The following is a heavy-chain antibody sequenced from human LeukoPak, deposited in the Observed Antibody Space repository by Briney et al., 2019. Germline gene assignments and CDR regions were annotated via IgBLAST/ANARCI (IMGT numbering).Heavy chain of an antibody. CDR2: ISSSSNTI. CDR1: GFTFSAYA. J-gene: IGHJ4*02. D-gene: IGHD4-17*01. V-gene: IGHV3-48*01. CDR3: AREREHDYGTDY. Sequence: PGGSLRLSCAVSGFTFSAYAMNWARQAPGKGLEWVSYISSSSNTIDYADSVKGRFTMSRDNAKNSLYLLMNSLRGEDTAVYYCAREREHDYGTDYWGQGTLVTVSS.